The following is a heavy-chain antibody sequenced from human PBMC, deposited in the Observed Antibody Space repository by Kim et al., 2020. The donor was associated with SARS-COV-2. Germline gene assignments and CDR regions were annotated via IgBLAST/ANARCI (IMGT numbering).Heavy chain of an antibody. CDR2: INPDGSTT. J-gene: IGHJ4*02. CDR3: VRAVVGLDY. V-gene: IGHV3-74*03. Sequence: GGSLRLSCAASGFTFSSNWMHWVRQAPGKGLVWVSRINPDGSTTTYADSVKGRFTISRDNAKNTLYLQMNSLRAEDTAVYYCVRAVVGLDYWGQGTLVTV. CDR1: GFTFSSNW. D-gene: IGHD2-2*01.